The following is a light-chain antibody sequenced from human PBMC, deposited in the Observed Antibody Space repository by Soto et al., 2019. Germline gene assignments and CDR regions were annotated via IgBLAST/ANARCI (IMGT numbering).Light chain of an antibody. Sequence: EIVLTQSPGTLSLSPGERATLSCRASQSVRSSYLAWYQQKPGQAPRLLIYGASARATGIPDRFSGSGSGTDSTLTISRLEPEDFAVYYCQQYGSSPPEYTFGQGTKLEIK. J-gene: IGKJ2*01. V-gene: IGKV3-20*01. CDR3: QQYGSSPPEYT. CDR1: QSVRSSY. CDR2: GAS.